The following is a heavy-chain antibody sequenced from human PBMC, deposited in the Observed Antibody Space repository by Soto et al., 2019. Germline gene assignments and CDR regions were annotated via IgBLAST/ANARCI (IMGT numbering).Heavy chain of an antibody. Sequence: GESLSLSCAASGFTFSSYAMHWVRQAPGKGLEWVAVISYDGSNKYYADSVKGRFTISRDNSKNTLYLQMNSLRAEDTAVYYCARDTGATTDFDYWCQGTLVTVFS. J-gene: IGHJ4*02. CDR2: ISYDGSNK. D-gene: IGHD1-26*01. CDR3: ARDTGATTDFDY. CDR1: GFTFSSYA. V-gene: IGHV3-30-3*01.